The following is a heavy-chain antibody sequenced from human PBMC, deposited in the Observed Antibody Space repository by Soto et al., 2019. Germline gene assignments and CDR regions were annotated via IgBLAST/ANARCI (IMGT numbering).Heavy chain of an antibody. CDR3: AKDQGSSWYEIDY. V-gene: IGHV3-23*01. CDR1: GFTFSNYA. CDR2: ISGSGGST. D-gene: IGHD6-13*01. Sequence: EVQLLESGGGLVQPGGSLRLSCAASGFTFSNYAVTWVLQAPGKGLEWVSTISGSGGSTYYADSVKGRFTISRDNSKNTLYLQMNSLRAEDTAVYYGAKDQGSSWYEIDYWGQGTLVTVSS. J-gene: IGHJ4*02.